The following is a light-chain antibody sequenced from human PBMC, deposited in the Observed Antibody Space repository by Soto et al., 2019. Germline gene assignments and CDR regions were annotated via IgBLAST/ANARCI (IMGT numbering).Light chain of an antibody. CDR3: QQRSSWVT. J-gene: IGKJ5*01. Sequence: EIVLTQSPATLSLSPGERATLSCRASQSVSSYLAWYQQKPGQAPRLLIYDASNRATGIPARFSGSGFGTDFTLDISSLEPEDSAVYYCQQRSSWVTFGQGTRLEI. CDR1: QSVSSY. V-gene: IGKV3-11*01. CDR2: DAS.